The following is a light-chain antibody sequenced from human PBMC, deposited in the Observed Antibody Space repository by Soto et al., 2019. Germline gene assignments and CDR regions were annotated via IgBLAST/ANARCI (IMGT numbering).Light chain of an antibody. CDR1: SSNIGNNN. V-gene: IGLV1-51*01. J-gene: IGLJ3*02. Sequence: QSVLTQPPSVSAAPAQKVTISCSGTSSNIGNNNVLWYQQLPGTAPKLLIYDNNKRPSGIPDRFSGSKSGTSATLGITGLQTGDEADYYCGTWDSGLTAVVFGGVTKLTVL. CDR2: DNN. CDR3: GTWDSGLTAVV.